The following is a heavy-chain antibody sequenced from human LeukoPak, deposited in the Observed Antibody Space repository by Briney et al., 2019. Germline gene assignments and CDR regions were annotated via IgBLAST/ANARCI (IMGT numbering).Heavy chain of an antibody. D-gene: IGHD6-13*01. Sequence: GGSLRLSCAASGFTFSSYAMSWVRQAPGKGLEWVSAISGSGGSTYYADSVKDRFTISRDNSKNTLYLQMNSLRAEDTAVYYCAKDLHPSIAAAGHYFDYWGQGTLVTVSP. V-gene: IGHV3-23*01. CDR3: AKDLHPSIAAAGHYFDY. CDR2: ISGSGGST. J-gene: IGHJ4*02. CDR1: GFTFSSYA.